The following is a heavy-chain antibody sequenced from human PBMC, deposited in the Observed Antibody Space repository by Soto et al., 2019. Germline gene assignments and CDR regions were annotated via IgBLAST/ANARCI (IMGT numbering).Heavy chain of an antibody. D-gene: IGHD6-13*01. CDR3: ARDPGIAAAENYFDY. Sequence: ASVKVSCTASVYTFTSYGISWVRQAPGQGLEWMGWISAYNGNTNYAQKLQGRVTMTTDTSTSTAYMELRSLRSDDTAVYYCARDPGIAAAENYFDYWGQGTLVIVAS. J-gene: IGHJ4*02. CDR1: VYTFTSYG. V-gene: IGHV1-18*01. CDR2: ISAYNGNT.